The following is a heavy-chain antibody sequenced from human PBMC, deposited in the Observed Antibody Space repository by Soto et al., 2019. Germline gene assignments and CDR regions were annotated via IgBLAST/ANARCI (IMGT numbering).Heavy chain of an antibody. Sequence: EVQLVESGDALVQPGGSLRASVEGSGFTFGTYGMHWVRQAPGKGLEFVSSTSGSGRRTSYADSVKGRFIISRDNSKNTLYLQMGSLRIEDTGVYYCARGRGDYENWNFDLWGRGSLVTVSS. J-gene: IGHJ2*01. D-gene: IGHD4-17*01. CDR3: ARGRGDYENWNFDL. CDR1: GFTFGTYG. V-gene: IGHV3-64*02. CDR2: TSGSGRRT.